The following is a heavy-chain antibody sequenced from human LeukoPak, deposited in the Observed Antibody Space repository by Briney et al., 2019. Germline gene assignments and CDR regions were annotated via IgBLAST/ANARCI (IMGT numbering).Heavy chain of an antibody. CDR1: GGSISSGSYY. J-gene: IGHJ4*02. D-gene: IGHD6-19*01. CDR2: IYTSGST. CDR3: ARYIDTFSSGWYANPMGFDY. V-gene: IGHV4-61*02. Sequence: PSETLSLTCTVSGGSISSGSYYWSWIRQPAGKGLEWIGRIYTSGSTNYNPSLKSRVTISVDTSKNQFSLKLSSVTAADTAVYYCARYIDTFSSGWYANPMGFDYWGQGTLVTVSS.